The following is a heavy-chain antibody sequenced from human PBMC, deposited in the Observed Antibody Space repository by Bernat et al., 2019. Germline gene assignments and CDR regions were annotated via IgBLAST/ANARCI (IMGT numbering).Heavy chain of an antibody. CDR1: GGSISSSSYY. D-gene: IGHD6-19*01. CDR3: ARHLAVAGTTGTFDY. CDR2: IYYSGST. V-gene: IGHV4-39*01. J-gene: IGHJ4*02. Sequence: QLQLQESGPGQVKPSETLSLTCTVSGGSISSSSYYWGWIRQPPGKGLEWIGSIYYSGSTYYKPSLKSRVTISVDMSKNQFSLKLSSVTAADTAVYYCARHLAVAGTTGTFDYWGQGTLVTVSS.